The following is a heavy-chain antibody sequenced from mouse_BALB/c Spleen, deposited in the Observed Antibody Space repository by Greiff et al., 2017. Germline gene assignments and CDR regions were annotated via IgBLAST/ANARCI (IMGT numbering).Heavy chain of an antibody. D-gene: IGHD2-10*02. V-gene: IGHV5-6*01. CDR1: GFTFSSYG. CDR2: ISSGGSYT. CDR3: ARAYGNYESDY. Sequence: EVMLVESGGDLVKPGGSLKLSCAASGFTFSSYGMSWVRQTPDKRLEWVATISSGGSYTYYPDSVKGRFTISRDNAKNTLYLQMSSLKSEDTAMYYCARAYGNYESDYWGQGTTLTVSS. J-gene: IGHJ2*01.